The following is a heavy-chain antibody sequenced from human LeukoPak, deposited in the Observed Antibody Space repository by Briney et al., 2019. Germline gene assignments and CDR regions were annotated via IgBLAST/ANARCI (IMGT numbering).Heavy chain of an antibody. D-gene: IGHD1-14*01. CDR2: ITISSSTI. Sequence: GGSLRLSCAASGFTFSSYSMNWVRQAPGKGLEWVSYITISSSTIYYADSVKGRFTISRDNAKNSVYLQMNSLRAEDPAVYYCARASLSTGPIDCWGQGTLVTVSS. J-gene: IGHJ4*02. CDR3: ARASLSTGPIDC. V-gene: IGHV3-48*04. CDR1: GFTFSSYS.